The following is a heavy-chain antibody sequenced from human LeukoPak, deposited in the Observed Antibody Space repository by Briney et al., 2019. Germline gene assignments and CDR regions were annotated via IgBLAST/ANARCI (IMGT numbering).Heavy chain of an antibody. CDR1: GYTFTGYY. Sequence: ASVKVSCKASGYTFTGYYMHWVRQAPGQGLEWMGWINPNSGGTNYAQKFQGRVTMTRDTSISTAYMELSRLRSDDTAVYYCARDGSVVELLWFGEVPKGNDYWGQGTLVTVSS. D-gene: IGHD3-10*01. CDR2: INPNSGGT. V-gene: IGHV1-2*02. CDR3: ARDGSVVELLWFGEVPKGNDY. J-gene: IGHJ4*02.